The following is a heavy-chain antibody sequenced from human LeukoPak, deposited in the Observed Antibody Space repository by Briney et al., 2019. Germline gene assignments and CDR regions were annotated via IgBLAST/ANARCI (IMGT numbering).Heavy chain of an antibody. V-gene: IGHV3-21*01. CDR1: GFTFSTYG. Sequence: GGSLRLSCAASGFTFSTYGISWVCQAPGKGLEWVSSISSGSTYIYYADSVRGRFTISRDNANNSLYLQMNSLRAEDTAVYFCAKDDSSDLITLGTFQHWGQGTLVTVSS. CDR3: AKDDSSDLITLGTFQH. CDR2: ISSGSTYI. J-gene: IGHJ1*01. D-gene: IGHD3-10*01.